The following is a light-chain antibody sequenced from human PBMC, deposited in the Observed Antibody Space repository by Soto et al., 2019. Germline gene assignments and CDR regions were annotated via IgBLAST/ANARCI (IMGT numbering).Light chain of an antibody. CDR2: GAS. V-gene: IGKV3-20*01. CDR1: QSVTSNY. Sequence: EIVLTQSPGTLSLSPGARATLSCRASQSVTSNYLAWYQQKPGQAPRLLMYGASSRVTGIPDRFSGSGSGTDFTLTISRLAPEDFALYYCQQYGSSPTFGQGTKV. CDR3: QQYGSSPT. J-gene: IGKJ1*01.